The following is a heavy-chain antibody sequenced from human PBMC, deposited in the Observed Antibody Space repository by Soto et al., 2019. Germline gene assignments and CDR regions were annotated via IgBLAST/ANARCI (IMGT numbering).Heavy chain of an antibody. CDR1: VFTFIDFG. J-gene: IGHJ6*02. V-gene: IGHV3-30*18. CDR3: AKAPFRRPYYFYGMDV. D-gene: IGHD3-10*01. CDR2: ISEDAETD. Sequence: PGGSLRLSCVASVFTFIDFGMHWVRQGPGKGLEWLAVISEDAETDFHADSVKGRFTVSRDNFKETLYLQMNSLTTDDSGVYFCAKAPFRRPYYFYGMDVWGQGTTVTVSS.